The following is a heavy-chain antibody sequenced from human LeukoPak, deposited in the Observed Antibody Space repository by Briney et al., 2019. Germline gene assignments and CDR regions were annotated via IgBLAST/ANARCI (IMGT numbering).Heavy chain of an antibody. D-gene: IGHD1-26*01. Sequence: SETLSLTCAVYGGSFSGYYWSWIRQPPGKGLEWIGEINHSGSTNYNPSLKSRVTISVDTSKNQFSLKLSSVTAADTAVYYCARGLSYGYSYYYYYMDVWGKGTTVTISS. CDR2: INHSGST. CDR3: ARGLSYGYSYYYYYMDV. J-gene: IGHJ6*03. CDR1: GGSFSGYY. V-gene: IGHV4-34*01.